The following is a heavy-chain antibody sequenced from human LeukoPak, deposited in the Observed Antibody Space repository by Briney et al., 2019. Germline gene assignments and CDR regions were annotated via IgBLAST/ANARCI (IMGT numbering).Heavy chain of an antibody. CDR3: ARLHYGSGSYSRSYFYYGMDV. Sequence: GESLKISCKGSGYSFTSYWIGWVRQMPGKDLEWMGIIYPGDSDTRYSPSFQGQVTISADKSISTAYLQWSSLKASDTAMYYCARLHYGSGSYSRSYFYYGMDVWGQGTTVTVSS. D-gene: IGHD3-10*01. J-gene: IGHJ6*02. V-gene: IGHV5-51*01. CDR2: IYPGDSDT. CDR1: GYSFTSYW.